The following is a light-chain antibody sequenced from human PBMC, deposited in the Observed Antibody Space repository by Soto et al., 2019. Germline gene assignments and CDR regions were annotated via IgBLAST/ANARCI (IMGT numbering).Light chain of an antibody. CDR1: SSNIGAGYD. CDR2: GNS. V-gene: IGLV1-40*01. CDR3: QSYDSSLNGRV. J-gene: IGLJ1*01. Sequence: QSVLTQPPSVSGAPGQRVTISCTGRSSNIGAGYDVHWYQQLPGTAPKLLIYGNSNRPSGVPDRISGSKSGTSASLAITGLQAEDEADYYCQSYDSSLNGRVFGTGTKLTVL.